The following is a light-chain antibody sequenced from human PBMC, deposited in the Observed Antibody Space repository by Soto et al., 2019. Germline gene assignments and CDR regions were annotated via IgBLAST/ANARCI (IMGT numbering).Light chain of an antibody. CDR1: QSVSTR. CDR3: QQHSNWPPWT. CDR2: GAS. J-gene: IGKJ1*01. V-gene: IGKV3-11*01. Sequence: KQSLATLSVYTGERVTLSCRASQSVSTRLAWYQHKPGQSPRLLIYGASNRATGIPARFSGSGSGTDFTLTISSLEPEDFGVYYCQQHSNWPPWTFGDGTNVAIK.